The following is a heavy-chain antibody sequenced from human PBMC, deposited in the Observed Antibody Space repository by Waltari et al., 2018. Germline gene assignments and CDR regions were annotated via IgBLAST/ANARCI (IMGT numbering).Heavy chain of an antibody. CDR3: AHVAAHSYFDL. J-gene: IGHJ2*01. Sequence: QVQLQQWGAGLLKPSETLSLTCAVYGGSFSGYYWSWIRQPPGKGLEWIGEINHSGSTNYNPYLKSRVTISVDTSKNQFSLKLSSGTAADTAVYYCAHVAAHSYFDLWGRGTLVTVSS. V-gene: IGHV4-34*01. CDR2: INHSGST. D-gene: IGHD2-15*01. CDR1: GGSFSGYY.